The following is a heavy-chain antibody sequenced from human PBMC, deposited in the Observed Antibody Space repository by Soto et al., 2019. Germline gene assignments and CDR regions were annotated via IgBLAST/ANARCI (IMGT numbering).Heavy chain of an antibody. V-gene: IGHV4-59*01. CDR2: IYYSGGT. Sequence: SETLSLTCTVSGGSINTYYCTFIRHPPGKGLEWIVYIYYSGGTNYHPSLKSRVTISVDTSKNQFSLKLSSVTAADTAVYYCARDPRGGGLDGMDVWGQGTTVTVSS. J-gene: IGHJ6*02. CDR3: ARDPRGGGLDGMDV. D-gene: IGHD6-25*01. CDR1: GGSINTYY.